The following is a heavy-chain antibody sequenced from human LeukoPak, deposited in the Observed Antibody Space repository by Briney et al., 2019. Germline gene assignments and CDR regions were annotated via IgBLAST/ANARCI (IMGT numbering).Heavy chain of an antibody. CDR3: ARAAQPGFDP. CDR2: TSGSGGST. D-gene: IGHD1-14*01. CDR1: GFTFSSYA. J-gene: IGHJ5*02. V-gene: IGHV3-23*01. Sequence: PGGSLRLSCAASGFTFSSYAMSWVRQAPGKGLEWVSTTSGSGGSTYYADSAKGRFTISRDNSKNTLFLRVNSLRAEDTAVYYCARAAQPGFDPWGQGTLVTVSS.